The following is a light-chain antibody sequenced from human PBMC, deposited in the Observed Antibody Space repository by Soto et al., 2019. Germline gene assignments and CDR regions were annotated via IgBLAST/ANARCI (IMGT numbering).Light chain of an antibody. CDR1: QSISRS. V-gene: IGKV1-5*01. J-gene: IGKJ3*01. CDR3: QQYQSYFLT. CDR2: DAS. Sequence: DIQMTQSPSTLSASVGDRVTITCRASQSISRSLAWYQQKSGKAPKLLIYDASSLESGVPSRFSGSGFATEFTLTISGLQPDDFATYYCQQYQSYFLTFGPGTTVDMK.